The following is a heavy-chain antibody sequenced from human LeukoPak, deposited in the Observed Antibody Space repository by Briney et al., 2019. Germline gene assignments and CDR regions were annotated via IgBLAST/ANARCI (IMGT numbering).Heavy chain of an antibody. CDR1: GGSISSYY. D-gene: IGHD3-3*01. Sequence: PSETLSLTCTVSGGSISSYYWSWIRQPPGKGLEWIGYIYYSGSTNYNPSLKSRVTISVDTSKNQFSLKLSSVTAADTAVYYCARDRREYYDFWSGYLGANWFDPWGQGTLVTVSS. J-gene: IGHJ5*02. CDR2: IYYSGST. V-gene: IGHV4-59*01. CDR3: ARDRREYYDFWSGYLGANWFDP.